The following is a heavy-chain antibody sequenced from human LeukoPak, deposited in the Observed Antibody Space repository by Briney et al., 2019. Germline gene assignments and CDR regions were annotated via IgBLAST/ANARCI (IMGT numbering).Heavy chain of an antibody. CDR3: ARALPGWNAFDI. CDR2: ISPIFGTA. CDR1: GGTFSSYA. J-gene: IGHJ3*02. V-gene: IGHV1-69*13. Sequence: SVKVSCKASGGTFSSYAISWVRQAPGQGLEWMGGISPIFGTANYAQKFQGRVTITADESTSTAYMELSSLRSEDTAVYYCARALPGWNAFDIWGQGTMVTVSS. D-gene: IGHD1-1*01.